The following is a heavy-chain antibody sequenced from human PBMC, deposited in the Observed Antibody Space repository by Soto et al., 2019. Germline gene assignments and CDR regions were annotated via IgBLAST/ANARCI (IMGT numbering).Heavy chain of an antibody. Sequence: GGSLRLSCGASGFTFSVYAMTWVRQAPGRGLEWVSAISGNGGSTYYADSVKGRFTISRDNSKSTLHLQMNSLRVEDTAVYYCAKDRTFGPPLVRFDSWGQGTLVTVSS. CDR1: GFTFSVYA. CDR2: ISGNGGST. V-gene: IGHV3-23*01. D-gene: IGHD6-6*01. J-gene: IGHJ4*02. CDR3: AKDRTFGPPLVRFDS.